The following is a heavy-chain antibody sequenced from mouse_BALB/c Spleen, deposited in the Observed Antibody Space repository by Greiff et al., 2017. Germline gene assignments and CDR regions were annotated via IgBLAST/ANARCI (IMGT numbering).Heavy chain of an antibody. CDR2: ISTYYGDA. J-gene: IGHJ4*01. CDR1: GYTFTDYA. CDR3: ARKRGTKAMDY. V-gene: IGHV1S137*01. D-gene: IGHD3-3*01. Sequence: VQVVESGAELVRPGVSVKISCKGSGYTFTDYAMHWVKQSHAKSLEWIGVISTYYGDASYNQKFKGKATMTVDKSSSTAYMELARLTSEDSAIYYCARKRGTKAMDYWGQGTSVTVSS.